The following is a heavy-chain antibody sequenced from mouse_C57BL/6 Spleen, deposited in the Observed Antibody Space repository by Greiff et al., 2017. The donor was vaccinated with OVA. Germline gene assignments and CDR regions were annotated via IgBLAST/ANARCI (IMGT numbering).Heavy chain of an antibody. CDR2: INPYNGGT. J-gene: IGHJ3*01. CDR3: AHSSGYLFAY. D-gene: IGHD3-2*02. V-gene: IGHV1-19*01. CDR1: GYTFTDYY. Sequence: EVQLQQSGPVLVKPGASVKMSCKASGYTFTDYYMNWVKQSHGKSLEWIGVINPYNGGTSYNQKFKGTATLTVDKSSSTAYMELNSLTSEDSAVYYCAHSSGYLFAYWGQGTLVTVSA.